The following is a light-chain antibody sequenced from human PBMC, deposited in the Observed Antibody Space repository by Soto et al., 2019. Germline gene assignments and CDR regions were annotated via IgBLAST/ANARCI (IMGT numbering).Light chain of an antibody. V-gene: IGLV6-57*04. CDR2: EDN. CDR3: CSNAGGAIYV. J-gene: IGLJ1*01. CDR1: SGSIASNF. Sequence: NFMLTQPHSVSESPGKTVTISCTRSSGSIASNFVQWYQQRPGSAPTTVIYEDNQRPSGVPDRFSGSIDSSSNSASLTISGLQAEDEADYYCCSNAGGAIYVFGTGTKLTVL.